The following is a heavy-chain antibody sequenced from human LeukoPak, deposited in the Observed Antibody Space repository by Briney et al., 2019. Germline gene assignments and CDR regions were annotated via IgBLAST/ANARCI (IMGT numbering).Heavy chain of an antibody. D-gene: IGHD5-18*01. J-gene: IGHJ4*02. CDR1: GGTFSSYA. CDR3: TTARIQLWLSG. V-gene: IGHV1-69*13. CDR2: IIPIFGTA. Sequence: GASVKVSCKASGGTFSSYAISWVRQAPGQGLEWMGGIIPIFGTANYAQKFQGRVTITADESTSTAYMELNSLKTEDTAVYYCTTARIQLWLSGWGQGTLVTVSS.